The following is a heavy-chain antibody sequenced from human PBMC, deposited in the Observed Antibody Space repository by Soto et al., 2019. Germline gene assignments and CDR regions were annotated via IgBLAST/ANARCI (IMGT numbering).Heavy chain of an antibody. V-gene: IGHV1-69*13. CDR1: GGTFSSYA. J-gene: IGHJ6*02. D-gene: IGHD1-26*01. CDR3: ARGATKPLYYYGMDV. CDR2: IIPIFGTA. Sequence: SVKVSCKASGGTFSSYAISWVRQAPGQELEWMGGIIPIFGTANYAQKFQGRVTITADESTSTAYMELSSLRSEDTAVYYCARGATKPLYYYGMDVWGQGTTVTVSS.